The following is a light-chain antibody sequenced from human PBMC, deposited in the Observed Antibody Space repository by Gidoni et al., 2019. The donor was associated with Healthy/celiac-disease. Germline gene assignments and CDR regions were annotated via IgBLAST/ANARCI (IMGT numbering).Light chain of an antibody. CDR1: ENIDNR. Sequence: DIQMTQSPSSLSASVGDRVTITCRANENIDNRLNWYRQTPGKAPELLIYASSNLRGGVPSRFSGSGFGTDFTLSNSGLQSEDLANYYCQQTKTAPFTFGPXTKVDLK. V-gene: IGKV1-39*01. CDR3: QQTKTAPFT. CDR2: ASS. J-gene: IGKJ3*01.